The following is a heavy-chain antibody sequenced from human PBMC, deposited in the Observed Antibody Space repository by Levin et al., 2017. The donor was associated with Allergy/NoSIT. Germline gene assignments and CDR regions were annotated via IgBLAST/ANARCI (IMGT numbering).Heavy chain of an antibody. D-gene: IGHD3-22*01. CDR3: ARDRLGYYDSSGRLLSYYYYGMDV. CDR2: IKQDGSEK. Sequence: GGSLRLSCAASGFTFSSYWMSWVRQAPGKGLEWVANIKQDGSEKYYVDSVKGRFTISRDNAKNSLYLQMNSLRAEDTAVYYCARDRLGYYDSSGRLLSYYYYGMDVWGQGTTVTVSS. V-gene: IGHV3-7*01. J-gene: IGHJ6*02. CDR1: GFTFSSYW.